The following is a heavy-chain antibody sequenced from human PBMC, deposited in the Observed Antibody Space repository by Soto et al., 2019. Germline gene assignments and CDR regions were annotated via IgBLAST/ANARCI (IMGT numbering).Heavy chain of an antibody. D-gene: IGHD3-22*01. CDR3: ARYNYYDSSGYGPYFDY. CDR2: IYYSGST. Sequence: QLQLQESGPGLVKPSETLSLTCTVSGGSISSSSYYWGWIRQPPGKGLEWIGSIYYSGSTYYNPSLKSRVTISVDTSKSQFSLKLSSVTAADTAVYYCARYNYYDSSGYGPYFDYWGQGTLVTVSS. CDR1: GGSISSSSYY. J-gene: IGHJ4*02. V-gene: IGHV4-39*01.